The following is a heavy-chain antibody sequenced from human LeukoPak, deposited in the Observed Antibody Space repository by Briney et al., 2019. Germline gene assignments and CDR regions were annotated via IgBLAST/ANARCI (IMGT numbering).Heavy chain of an antibody. CDR2: ISWNSGSI. Sequence: GGSLRLSCAASGFTFDDYAMHWVRHAPGKGLEWVSGISWNSGSIGYADSVKGRFTISRDNAKNSLYLQMNSLRAEDTALYYCALLAVAGTSPKSYGMDVWGQGTTVTVSS. J-gene: IGHJ6*02. D-gene: IGHD6-19*01. CDR1: GFTFDDYA. V-gene: IGHV3-9*01. CDR3: ALLAVAGTSPKSYGMDV.